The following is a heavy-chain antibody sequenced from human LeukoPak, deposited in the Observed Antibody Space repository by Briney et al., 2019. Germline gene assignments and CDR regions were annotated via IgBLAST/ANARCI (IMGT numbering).Heavy chain of an antibody. D-gene: IGHD2-15*01. CDR3: APLPVRVHGWFNY. V-gene: IGHV1-2*02. CDR1: GYTFTGYY. Sequence: ASVKVSCKASGYTFTGYYMHWVRQAPGQGLEWMGWINPNSGGTNYAQKFQGRVTMTRDTSISTAYMELSRLRSDDTAVYYCAPLPVRVHGWFNYWGQGTLVTVSS. CDR2: INPNSGGT. J-gene: IGHJ4*02.